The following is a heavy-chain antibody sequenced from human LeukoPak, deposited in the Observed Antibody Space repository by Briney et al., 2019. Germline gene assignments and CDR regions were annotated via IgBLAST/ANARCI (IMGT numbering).Heavy chain of an antibody. V-gene: IGHV1-3*02. CDR1: GYDFISYT. D-gene: IGHD3-16*01. Sequence: ASVKVSCKASGYDFISYTIHWVRQAPGQRLEWLGWSNPGNGHSDYSQDFQGRVTITTDTSANTAYMELTSLRSEDMGVYFCARDIFWGALGAYGPFDYWGQRTLVAVSS. CDR2: SNPGNGHS. J-gene: IGHJ4*02. CDR3: ARDIFWGALGAYGPFDY.